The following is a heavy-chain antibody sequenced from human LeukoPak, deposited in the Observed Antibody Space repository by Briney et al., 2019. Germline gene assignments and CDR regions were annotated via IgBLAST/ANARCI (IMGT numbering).Heavy chain of an antibody. D-gene: IGHD4-23*01. CDR3: ARLRDARWLLEY. J-gene: IGHJ4*02. CDR2: NLYSVKS. V-gene: IGHV4-39*01. CDR1: GDSVSTTSYY. Sequence: SETLSLTCSVSGDSVSTTSYYWGWIRQPPGKGLEWIASNLYSVKSYYNPSFNSRVTISVDTSNNRLSLRLTSVNAADTAVYYCARLRDARWLLEYWGQGTLVTVSS.